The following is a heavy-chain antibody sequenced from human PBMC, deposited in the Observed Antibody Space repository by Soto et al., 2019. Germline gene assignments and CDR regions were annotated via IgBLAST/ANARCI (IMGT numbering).Heavy chain of an antibody. J-gene: IGHJ4*02. CDR2: ISSGSSNV. Sequence: GGSLRLSCTASGFIFSAFGMNWVRQAPGKGLEWISYISSGSSNVYYADSVQGRFTISRDTNSDSLYLEMSGLRDEDTAVYYCARQGTIWGSQRRYGCSDYRGPAVQVTVSS. CDR3: ARQGTIWGSQRRYGCSDY. D-gene: IGHD3-16*01. CDR1: GFIFSAFG. V-gene: IGHV3-48*02.